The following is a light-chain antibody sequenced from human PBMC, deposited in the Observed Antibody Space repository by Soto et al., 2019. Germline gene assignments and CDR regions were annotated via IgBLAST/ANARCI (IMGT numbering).Light chain of an antibody. CDR3: QSYDSTLSARYV. Sequence: QSVLTQPPSVSGAPGQRVTISCTGSSSNIGAGYDVHWYQQRPGTAPKLLIFGNTNRPSGVPDRFSGYKYGTSASLAITGLQAEDEGDYYCQSYDSTLSARYVFGTGSKVTVL. CDR1: SSNIGAGYD. CDR2: GNT. J-gene: IGLJ1*01. V-gene: IGLV1-40*01.